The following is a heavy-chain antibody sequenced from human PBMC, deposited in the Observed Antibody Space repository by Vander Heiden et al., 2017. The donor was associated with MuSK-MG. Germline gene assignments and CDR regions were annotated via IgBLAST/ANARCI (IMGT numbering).Heavy chain of an antibody. CDR1: GFTFSSYA. V-gene: IGHV3-23*01. Sequence: EVQLLESVGGLVQPGGSLRLSCAASGFTFSSYAMSWVRQAPGKGLEWVSAISGSGGSTYYADSVKGRVTISRDNSKNTLYLQMNSLRAEDTAVYYCAKDKVEQWRGRTGDWFDPWGQGTLVTVSS. J-gene: IGHJ5*02. CDR3: AKDKVEQWRGRTGDWFDP. CDR2: ISGSGGST. D-gene: IGHD6-19*01.